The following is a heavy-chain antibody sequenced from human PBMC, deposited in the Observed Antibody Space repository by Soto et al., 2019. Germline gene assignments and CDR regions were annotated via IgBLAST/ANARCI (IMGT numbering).Heavy chain of an antibody. J-gene: IGHJ5*02. CDR2: ISGSGGST. D-gene: IGHD2-15*01. V-gene: IGHV3-23*01. Sequence: LRLSNAACGFTVSSYAMSWVRQAPGKGLEWVSAISGSGGSTYYADSVKGRFTISRDNSKNTLYLQMNSLRAKDTAVYYCAKDRVVVTDNWFDPWGQGTLVTVSS. CDR3: AKDRVVVTDNWFDP. CDR1: GFTVSSYA.